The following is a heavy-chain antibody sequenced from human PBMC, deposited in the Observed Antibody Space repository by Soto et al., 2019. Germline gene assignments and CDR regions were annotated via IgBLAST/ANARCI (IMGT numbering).Heavy chain of an antibody. Sequence: ASMKVSCKASGFSFTGYYIHWLRQAPGQGLEWMGWINAHSGGTEYAQKFQGRVTLTRDTSIATAYLTLTSLTSDDTALYYCAKDLTRQLAYWLDPWGQGTQVTVSS. CDR1: GFSFTGYY. CDR2: INAHSGGT. D-gene: IGHD6-6*01. V-gene: IGHV1-2*02. J-gene: IGHJ5*02. CDR3: AKDLTRQLAYWLDP.